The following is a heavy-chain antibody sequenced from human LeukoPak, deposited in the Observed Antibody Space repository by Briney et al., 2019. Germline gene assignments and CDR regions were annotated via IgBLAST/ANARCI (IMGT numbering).Heavy chain of an antibody. Sequence: SETLSLTCAVYGGSFSSYYWSWIRQPPGKGLEWIGEINHSGSTNYNPSLKSRVTISVDTSKNQFSLKLSSVTAADTAVYYCARQAAAGTGNDAEYFQHWGQGTLVTVSS. CDR1: GGSFSSYY. CDR2: INHSGST. CDR3: ARQAAAGTGNDAEYFQH. V-gene: IGHV4-34*01. D-gene: IGHD6-13*01. J-gene: IGHJ1*01.